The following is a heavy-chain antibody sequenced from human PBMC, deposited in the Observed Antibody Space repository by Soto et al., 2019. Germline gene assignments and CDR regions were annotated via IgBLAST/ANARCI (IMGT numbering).Heavy chain of an antibody. CDR1: GYPFTRNA. J-gene: IGHJ4*02. Sequence: QVQLVQPGAEVKKPGASVKVSCKASGYPFTRNAIHWVRQDPGQSLEWIGKIDAANGNTKYSQKFQGRVTITRDTTASAAYMELSTLRSEDTSIYYCARSENGYSTFDYWGQGTLVTVSS. CDR2: IDAANGNT. CDR3: ARSENGYSTFDY. D-gene: IGHD3-22*01. V-gene: IGHV1-3*01.